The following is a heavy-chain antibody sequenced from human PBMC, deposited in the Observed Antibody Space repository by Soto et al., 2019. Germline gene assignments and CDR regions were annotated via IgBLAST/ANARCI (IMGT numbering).Heavy chain of an antibody. J-gene: IGHJ4*02. CDR3: ASLPTFSLEPDYYFDY. D-gene: IGHD2-21*02. Sequence: PSETLSLTCAVSGGSISSGGYSWSWIRQPPGKGLEWIGYIYHSGSTYYNPSLKSRVTISVDTSKNQFSLKLSSVTAADTAVYYCASLPTFSLEPDYYFDYWGQGTLVTVSS. CDR2: IYHSGST. CDR1: GGSISSGGYS. V-gene: IGHV4-30-2*01.